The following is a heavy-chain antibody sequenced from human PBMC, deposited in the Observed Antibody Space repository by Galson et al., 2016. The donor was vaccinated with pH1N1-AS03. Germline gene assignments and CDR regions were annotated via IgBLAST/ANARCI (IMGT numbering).Heavy chain of an antibody. J-gene: IGHJ4*02. Sequence: SLRLSCATSGFTFNSYAMSWVRQAPGKGLEWVSTFSNSGPTTFYADSVQGRFTISTDNSKNILYLQINSLRVDDSAIYYCAKARTDGYSRGLYDSWGQGTLVTVSS. CDR2: FSNSGPTT. CDR1: GFTFNSYA. V-gene: IGHV3-23*01. D-gene: IGHD5-24*01. CDR3: AKARTDGYSRGLYDS.